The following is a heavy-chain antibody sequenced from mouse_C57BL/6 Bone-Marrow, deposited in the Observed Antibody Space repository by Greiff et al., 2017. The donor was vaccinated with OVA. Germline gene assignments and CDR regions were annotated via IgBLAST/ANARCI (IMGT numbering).Heavy chain of an antibody. Sequence: EVKLVESGPELVKPGASVKMSCKASGYTFTDYNMHWVKQSHGKSLEWIGYINPNNGGTSYNQKFKGKATLTVNKSSSTAYMELRSLTSEDSAVYYCARGLRRGAMDYWGQGTSVTVSS. CDR3: ARGLRRGAMDY. J-gene: IGHJ4*01. D-gene: IGHD2-4*01. CDR2: INPNNGGT. V-gene: IGHV1-22*01. CDR1: GYTFTDYN.